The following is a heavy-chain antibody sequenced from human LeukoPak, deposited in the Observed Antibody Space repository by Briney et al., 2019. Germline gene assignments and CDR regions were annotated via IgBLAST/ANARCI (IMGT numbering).Heavy chain of an antibody. V-gene: IGHV3-7*01. CDR3: AREDGYRSGGNCYSYFDS. Sequence: GSLRLSCAASGFTFSHFWMSWVRQAPGKGLEWVAYIKKTGSETYYVDSVKGRFTITRDNTRNSLFLQMYSLRAEDTAVYFCAREDGYRSGGNCYSYFDSWGQGTLVTVSS. D-gene: IGHD2-15*01. J-gene: IGHJ4*02. CDR1: GFTFSHFW. CDR2: IKKTGSET.